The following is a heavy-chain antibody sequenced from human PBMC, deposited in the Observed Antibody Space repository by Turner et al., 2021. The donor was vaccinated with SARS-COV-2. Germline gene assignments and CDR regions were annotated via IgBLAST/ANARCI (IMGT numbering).Heavy chain of an antibody. D-gene: IGHD3-3*01. V-gene: IGHV3-9*01. CDR1: GFTFDDYA. J-gene: IGHJ6*02. CDR2: ISWNSGSI. CDR3: AREDDFWSGYHHYGMDV. Sequence: EVQLVESGGGLVQPGRSLRLSCAASGFTFDDYAMHWVRQAPGKGLEWVSGISWNSGSIGYADSVKGRFTISRDNAKNSLYLQMNSLRAEDTAVYYCAREDDFWSGYHHYGMDVWGQGTTVTVSS.